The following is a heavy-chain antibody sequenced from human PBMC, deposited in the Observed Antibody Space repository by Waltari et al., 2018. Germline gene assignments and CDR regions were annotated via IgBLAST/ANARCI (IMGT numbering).Heavy chain of an antibody. Sequence: QVQLQQWGAGLLKPSETLSLTCAVYGGSFSGYYWSWIRQPPGKGLEWLGEINHSGRTNYNPSLKRRVTIAVDTSKNQFSLKLGSGTAAGTAVYYWGGGSGEQIVPSYFDYWGQGTLVTVSS. CDR3: GGGSGEQIVPSYFDY. CDR1: GGSFSGYY. CDR2: INHSGRT. J-gene: IGHJ4*02. D-gene: IGHD6-6*01. V-gene: IGHV4-34*01.